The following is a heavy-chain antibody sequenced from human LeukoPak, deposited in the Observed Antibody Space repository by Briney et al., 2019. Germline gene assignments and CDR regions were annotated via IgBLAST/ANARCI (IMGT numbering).Heavy chain of an antibody. Sequence: PGGSLRLSCAASGFSVSSTYMSWVRQAPGKGLQWVAIIYSGGDTYYAESVYGRFTISRDDSENTLYLQMDSLRAEDTAVYYCARPAYEYGDYVWWGQGTLVTVSS. CDR2: IYSGGDT. CDR1: GFSVSSTY. J-gene: IGHJ4*02. D-gene: IGHD4-17*01. CDR3: ARPAYEYGDYVW. V-gene: IGHV3-53*01.